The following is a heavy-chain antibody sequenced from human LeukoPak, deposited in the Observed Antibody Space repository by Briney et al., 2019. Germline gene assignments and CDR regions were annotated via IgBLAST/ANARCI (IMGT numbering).Heavy chain of an antibody. CDR2: IYYSGTT. V-gene: IGHV4-59*01. J-gene: IGHJ4*02. Sequence: PSEPLSLTCTVSGGSLSSYYWSWIRQPPAKGLEWIGYIYYSGTTNYKPSLESGVTVSVDPSKNKFSLKLSSVTAADTAVYFCARSYSSSFPFDYWGQGTLVTVSS. CDR3: ARSYSSSFPFDY. D-gene: IGHD6-13*01. CDR1: GGSLSSYY.